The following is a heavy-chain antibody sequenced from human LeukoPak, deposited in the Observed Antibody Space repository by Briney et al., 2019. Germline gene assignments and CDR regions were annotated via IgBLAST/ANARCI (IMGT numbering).Heavy chain of an antibody. CDR2: IYSGGST. Sequence: PGGSLRLSCAASGFTFSDYYMSWVRQAPGKGLEWVSVIYSGGSTYYADSVKGRFTISRDNSKNTLYLQMNSLRAEDTAVYYCAKSRSYTVRDAFEIWGQGTKVTVSS. J-gene: IGHJ3*02. CDR1: GFTFSDYY. D-gene: IGHD3-10*01. V-gene: IGHV3-53*01. CDR3: AKSRSYTVRDAFEI.